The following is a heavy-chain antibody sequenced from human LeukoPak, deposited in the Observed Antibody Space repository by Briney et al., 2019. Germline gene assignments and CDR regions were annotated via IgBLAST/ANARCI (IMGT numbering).Heavy chain of an antibody. J-gene: IGHJ5*02. CDR2: TYYTGST. CDR3: ARGAGVSSGGWFDP. CDR1: GGSISSYF. Sequence: SETLSLTCTVSGGSISSYFWSWIRQAPGKGLEWIAYTYYTGSTNYNPSLKSRVTISVDTSKNQFSLKVTSVTAADTAVYYCARGAGVSSGGWFDPWGQGTLVTVSS. D-gene: IGHD5/OR15-5a*01. V-gene: IGHV4-59*01.